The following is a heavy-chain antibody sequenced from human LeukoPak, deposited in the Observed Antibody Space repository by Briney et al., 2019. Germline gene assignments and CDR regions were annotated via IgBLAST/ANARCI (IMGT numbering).Heavy chain of an antibody. Sequence: GGSLRLSCAASGFTLSSYSMNWVRQAPGKGLEWVSSISSNSNYIYYADSLKGRFTSSGDNAKNSLYPQMNSLRVEDTAVYYCARKGAYAFDYWGQGTLVTVSS. CDR2: ISSNSNYI. J-gene: IGHJ4*02. D-gene: IGHD5-12*01. V-gene: IGHV3-21*01. CDR1: GFTLSSYS. CDR3: ARKGAYAFDY.